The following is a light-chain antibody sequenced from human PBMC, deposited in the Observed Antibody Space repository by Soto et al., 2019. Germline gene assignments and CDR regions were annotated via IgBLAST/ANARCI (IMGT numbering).Light chain of an antibody. Sequence: DLQMTQSPSSLSASVGDRVTITCRAIQIINNYLNWYQQKPGKAPKLLIYAASSLQSGAPSRFSGSGSGTDFTLTISSLQPEDSASYFCQQSIRAPLTFGGGTKVEV. J-gene: IGKJ4*01. CDR2: AAS. V-gene: IGKV1-39*01. CDR1: QIINNY. CDR3: QQSIRAPLT.